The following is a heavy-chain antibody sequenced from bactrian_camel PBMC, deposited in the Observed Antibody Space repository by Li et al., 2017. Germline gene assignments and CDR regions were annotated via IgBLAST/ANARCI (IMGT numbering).Heavy chain of an antibody. D-gene: IGHD3*01. CDR2: IRGLGAT. Sequence: HVQLVESGGGSVQAGGSLRLSCRASGFTFSTYCMGWFRDTPEKERDLVATIRGLGATTYADPVKGRFTISRDNAQSTLYLQMNSLKPMDTGMYYCARALSACPKNPSYFDDWGQGTQVTVS. CDR3: ARALSACPKNPSYFDD. J-gene: IGHJ6*01. V-gene: IGHV3S55*01. CDR1: GFTFSTYC.